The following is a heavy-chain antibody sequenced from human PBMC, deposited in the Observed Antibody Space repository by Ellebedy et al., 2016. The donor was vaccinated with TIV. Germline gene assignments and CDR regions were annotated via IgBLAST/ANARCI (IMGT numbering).Heavy chain of an antibody. CDR3: ARTGIAVAGISY. D-gene: IGHD6-19*01. Sequence: ASVKVSXXASGYTFSSYGLSWVRQAPGQGLEWMGWISAYNGDTNYAQKLQGRVTMTADTSTSTAYMELRSLRSDDTAVYYCARTGIAVAGISYWGQGTLVTVSS. J-gene: IGHJ4*02. V-gene: IGHV1-18*01. CDR1: GYTFSSYG. CDR2: ISAYNGDT.